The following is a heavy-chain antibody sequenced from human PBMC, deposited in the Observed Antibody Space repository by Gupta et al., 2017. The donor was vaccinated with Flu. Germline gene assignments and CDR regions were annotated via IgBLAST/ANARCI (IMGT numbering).Heavy chain of an antibody. Sequence: EVQMVESGGGLVKPGGSLRLSCATSGFTFRDSSMNWVRQIPGKGLEWVASISSSLKFVYYADSVEGRFTISRDNAKKSLYLEMNSLRVEDTAVYYCARDDSREYYYDYYFGLDVWGQGTTVTVSS. CDR2: ISSSLKFV. J-gene: IGHJ6*02. CDR3: ARDDSREYYYDYYFGLDV. CDR1: GFTFRDSS. V-gene: IGHV3-21*01. D-gene: IGHD3-3*01.